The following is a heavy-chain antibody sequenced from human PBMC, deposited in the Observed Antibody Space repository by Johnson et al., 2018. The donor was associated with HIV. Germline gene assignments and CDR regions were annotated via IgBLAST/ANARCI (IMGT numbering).Heavy chain of an antibody. CDR1: GFTFSNAW. D-gene: IGHD3-9*01. J-gene: IGHJ3*02. CDR2: IKSKTDGGTT. Sequence: MLLVESGGGLVQPGGSLRLSCAASGFTFSNAWMSWVRQAPGKGLEWVGRIKSKTDGGTTDYAAPVKGRFTISRDDSKNTLYLQMNSLKTDDTAVYYCTTSGLRYFDCFTGAFDILGQGTMVTVSS. V-gene: IGHV3-15*01. CDR3: TTSGLRYFDCFTGAFDI.